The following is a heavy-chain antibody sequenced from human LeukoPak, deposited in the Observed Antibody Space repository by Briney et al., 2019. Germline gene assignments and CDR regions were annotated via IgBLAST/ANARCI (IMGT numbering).Heavy chain of an antibody. CDR3: ARHPYSGSYHFDY. CDR2: INPNSGGT. V-gene: IGHV1-2*02. Sequence: GASVKVSCKASGYTFTVYFMHWVRQAPGQGLEWMGWINPNSGGTNYAQKFQGRVTMTRDTSISTAYMELSRLRSDDTAVYYCARHPYSGSYHFDYWGQGTLVTVSS. D-gene: IGHD1-26*01. CDR1: GYTFTVYF. J-gene: IGHJ4*02.